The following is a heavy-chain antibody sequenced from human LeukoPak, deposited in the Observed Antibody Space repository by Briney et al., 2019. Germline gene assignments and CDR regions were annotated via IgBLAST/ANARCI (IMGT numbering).Heavy chain of an antibody. CDR3: ARDHSSGWYSDYFDY. CDR1: GFTFSGYG. CDR2: IWYDGSNK. Sequence: GGSLRLSCAASGFTFSGYGMHWVRQAPGKGLEWVAVIWYDGSNKYYADSVKGRFTISRDNSKNTLYLQMTSLRAEDTAVYYCARDHSSGWYSDYFDYWGQGTLVTVSS. D-gene: IGHD6-19*01. V-gene: IGHV3-33*08. J-gene: IGHJ4*02.